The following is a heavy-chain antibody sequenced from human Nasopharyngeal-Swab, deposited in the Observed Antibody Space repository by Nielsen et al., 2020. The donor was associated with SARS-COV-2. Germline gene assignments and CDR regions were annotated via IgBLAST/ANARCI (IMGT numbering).Heavy chain of an antibody. CDR1: GYTFTSYA. CDR3: ARDYCGGDCFPDS. D-gene: IGHD2-21*02. V-gene: IGHV1-2*06. J-gene: IGHJ4*02. Sequence: ASVKVSCKASGYTFTSYAMKWVRQAPGQGLEWMGRINPYSGGTSYAQKFQGRVTMTRDTSISTAYMELSRLRSDDTAVYYCARDYCGGDCFPDSWGQGTLVTVSS. CDR2: INPYSGGT.